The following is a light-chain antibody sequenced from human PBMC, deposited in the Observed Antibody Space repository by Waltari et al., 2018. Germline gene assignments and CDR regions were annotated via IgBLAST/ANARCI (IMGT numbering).Light chain of an antibody. J-gene: IGLJ7*01. CDR1: HSNIGNNY. CDR3: GTWDSSLSGAV. Sequence: QSVLTQPPSVSAAPGQRVTISCSGGHSNIGNNYVSWYRQFPGTAPKLLIYEDGGGPSGVPARFSGSKYGTSATLDITGLQAGDEADYYCGTWDSSLSGAVFGGGTHLTVL. V-gene: IGLV1-51*02. CDR2: EDG.